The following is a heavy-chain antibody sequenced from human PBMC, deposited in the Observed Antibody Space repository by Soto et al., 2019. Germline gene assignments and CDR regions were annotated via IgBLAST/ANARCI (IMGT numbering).Heavy chain of an antibody. CDR1: GGSISSGDYY. V-gene: IGHV4-30-4*01. CDR3: ARARSPYYYYGSRTIGYVDNWFDP. J-gene: IGHJ5*02. CDR2: IYYSGST. D-gene: IGHD3-10*01. Sequence: SETLSLTCTVSGGSISSGDYYWSWIRQPPGKGLEWIGYIYYSGSTYYNPSLKSRVTISVDTSKNQFSLKLSSVTAADTAVYYCARARSPYYYYGSRTIGYVDNWFDPWGQGTLVTVSS.